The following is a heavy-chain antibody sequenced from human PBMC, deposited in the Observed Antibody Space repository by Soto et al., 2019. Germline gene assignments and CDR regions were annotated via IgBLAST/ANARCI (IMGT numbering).Heavy chain of an antibody. CDR3: ARAHYGDYGYGMDV. D-gene: IGHD4-17*01. Sequence: QLQLQESGSGLVKPSQTLSLTCAVSGGSISSGGYSWIWIRQPPGKGLEWIGYIYHSGYTYYNPSLKSRVTMSVDRSKNQFSLKLSSVTAADTAVSYCARAHYGDYGYGMDVWGQGTTVTVSS. CDR1: GGSISSGGYS. V-gene: IGHV4-30-2*01. J-gene: IGHJ6*02. CDR2: IYHSGYT.